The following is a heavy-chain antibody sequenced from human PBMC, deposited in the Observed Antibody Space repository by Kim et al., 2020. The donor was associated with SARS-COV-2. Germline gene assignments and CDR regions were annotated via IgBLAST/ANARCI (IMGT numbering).Heavy chain of an antibody. V-gene: IGHV3-23*01. Sequence: TSYADSVKGRVTISRDNSKNTLYLQMNSLRAEDTAVYYCAKDAGYSSSSYWGQGTLVTVSS. CDR2: T. D-gene: IGHD6-13*01. CDR3: AKDAGYSSSSY. J-gene: IGHJ4*02.